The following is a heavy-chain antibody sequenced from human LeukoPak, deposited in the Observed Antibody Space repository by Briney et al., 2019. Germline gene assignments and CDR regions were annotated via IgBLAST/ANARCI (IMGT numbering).Heavy chain of an antibody. CDR3: ARGQYYYDSSGYYLDAFDI. D-gene: IGHD3-22*01. CDR2: INHSGST. Sequence: RSETLSLTCAVYGGSFSGYYWSWIRQPPGKGLEWIGEINHSGSTNYNPSLKSRVTISVDTSKNQFSLKLSSVTAADTAVYYCARGQYYYDSSGYYLDAFDIWGQGTMVTVSS. CDR1: GGSFSGYY. J-gene: IGHJ3*02. V-gene: IGHV4-34*01.